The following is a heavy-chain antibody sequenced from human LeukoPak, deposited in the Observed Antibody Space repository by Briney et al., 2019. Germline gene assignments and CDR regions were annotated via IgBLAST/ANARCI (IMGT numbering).Heavy chain of an antibody. J-gene: IGHJ4*02. D-gene: IGHD3-22*01. CDR1: GYTFTSYG. CDR3: ARDGHSNNYYYVSFDY. Sequence: ASVKVSCKASGYTFTSYGISWVRQAPGQGLEWMGWISAYNGKTNYAQKLQGRVTMTTDTSTSTVYMELRSLRSDDTAVYYCARDGHSNNYYYVSFDYWGQGTLVTVSS. V-gene: IGHV1-18*01. CDR2: ISAYNGKT.